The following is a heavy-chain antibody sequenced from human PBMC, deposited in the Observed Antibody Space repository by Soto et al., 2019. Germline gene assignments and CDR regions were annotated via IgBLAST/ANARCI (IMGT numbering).Heavy chain of an antibody. D-gene: IGHD1-7*01. CDR3: ARDMPDWNYIFTFEY. Sequence: GGSLRLSCAASGFNSSIYSFNWVRQAPGKGLEWVSYISSSGNIIYYADSVKGRFTVSRNNAKKALYLQMNSLRDEDTAVYYCARDMPDWNYIFTFEYWGQGTVVTVSS. CDR2: ISSSGNII. V-gene: IGHV3-48*02. CDR1: GFNSSIYS. J-gene: IGHJ4*02.